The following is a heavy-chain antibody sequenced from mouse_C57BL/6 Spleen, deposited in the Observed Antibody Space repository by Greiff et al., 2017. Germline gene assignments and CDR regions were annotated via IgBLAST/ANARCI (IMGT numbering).Heavy chain of an antibody. Sequence: VQLQQSGAELVRPGTSVKVSCKASGYAFTNYLIEWVKQRPGQGLEWIGVINPGSGGTNYNEKFKGKATLTADKSSSTAYMQLSSLTSEDSAVYFCARGGDGLFAYWGQGTLVTVSA. CDR3: ARGGDGLFAY. J-gene: IGHJ3*01. CDR2: INPGSGGT. D-gene: IGHD2-3*01. V-gene: IGHV1-54*01. CDR1: GYAFTNYL.